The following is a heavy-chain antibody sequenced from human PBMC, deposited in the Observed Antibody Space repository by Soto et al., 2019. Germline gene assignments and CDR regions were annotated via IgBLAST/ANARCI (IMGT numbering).Heavy chain of an antibody. V-gene: IGHV4-34*01. J-gene: IGHJ4*02. Sequence: SETLSLTCAVYGGSFSGYYWSWIRQPPGKGLEWIGEINHSGSTNYNPSLKSRVTISVDTSKNQFSLKLSSVTAADTAVYYCARGSFGSSSSPPFFDYWGQGTLVTVSS. CDR3: ARGSFGSSSSPPFFDY. D-gene: IGHD6-6*01. CDR2: INHSGST. CDR1: GGSFSGYY.